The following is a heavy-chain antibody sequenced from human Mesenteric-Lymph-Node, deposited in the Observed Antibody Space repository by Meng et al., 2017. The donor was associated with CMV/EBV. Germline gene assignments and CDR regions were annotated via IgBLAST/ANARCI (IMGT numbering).Heavy chain of an antibody. J-gene: IGHJ5*02. CDR3: ARGRDSSWYVWFDP. CDR1: GGSFSDYY. CDR2: INHSGST. Sequence: VFGGSFSDYYSSWIRQPPGKGLEWIGEINHSGSTHYNPSLKSRVTISVDTSKNQFSLRLSSVTAADTAVYYCARGRDSSWYVWFDPWGQGTLVTVSS. V-gene: IGHV4-34*01. D-gene: IGHD6-13*01.